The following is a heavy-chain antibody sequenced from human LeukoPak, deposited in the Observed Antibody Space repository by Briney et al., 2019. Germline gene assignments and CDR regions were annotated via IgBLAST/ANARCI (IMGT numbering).Heavy chain of an antibody. V-gene: IGHV5-51*01. Sequence: GESLKISCKGSGYSFTSCWIGWVRQMPGKGLEWMWIIYPGDSDARYSPSFQGQVTISLDKSTSTAFLQWSSLKASDTAMYFCARRAYSSSWSYFDYWGQGTLVTVSS. CDR2: IYPGDSDA. D-gene: IGHD6-13*01. CDR1: GYSFTSCW. CDR3: ARRAYSSSWSYFDY. J-gene: IGHJ4*02.